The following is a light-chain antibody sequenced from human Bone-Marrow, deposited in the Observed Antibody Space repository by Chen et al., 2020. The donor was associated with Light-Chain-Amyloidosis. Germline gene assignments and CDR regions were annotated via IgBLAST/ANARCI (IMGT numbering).Light chain of an antibody. V-gene: IGKV1-33*01. CDR2: YAS. Sequence: DIQMTQSPSSLSASVGDRVTITCQASQDISNYLNWYPQKPGKAPKLLIHYASNLETGVPSRFSGGGSWTDFTLTISSLQPADFATYYCQKYDDLPPYTFGPGTKLEMK. J-gene: IGKJ2*01. CDR1: QDISNY. CDR3: QKYDDLPPYT.